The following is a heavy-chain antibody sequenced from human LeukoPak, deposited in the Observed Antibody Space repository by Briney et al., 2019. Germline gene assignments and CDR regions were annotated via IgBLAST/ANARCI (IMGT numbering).Heavy chain of an antibody. CDR1: GSSISSYY. V-gene: IGHV4-59*01. Sequence: SETLSLTCTVSGSSISSYYWSWIRQPPGKGLEWIGYIYYSGSTNYNPSLKSRVTISVDTSKNQFSLKLSSVTAADTAVYYCARGSGRWSGPPSSLDVWGQGTTVTVSS. J-gene: IGHJ6*02. D-gene: IGHD3-3*01. CDR3: ARGSGRWSGPPSSLDV. CDR2: IYYSGST.